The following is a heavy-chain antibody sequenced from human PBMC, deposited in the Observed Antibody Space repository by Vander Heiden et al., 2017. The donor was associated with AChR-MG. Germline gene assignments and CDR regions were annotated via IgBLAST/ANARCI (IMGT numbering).Heavy chain of an antibody. V-gene: IGHV3-53*02. CDR2: IYRSDNT. CDR3: ARLWFGQFVDY. Sequence: EVQLVETGGGLIQPGGSLRLSCAASVFTVSTKYMGWVRQAHGKGLEWISSIYRSDNTFYSESVKGRFTISRDNSKNTLYLQMSSLRAEDTAVYYCARLWFGQFVDYWGQGTLVTVST. D-gene: IGHD3-10*01. J-gene: IGHJ4*02. CDR1: VFTVSTKY.